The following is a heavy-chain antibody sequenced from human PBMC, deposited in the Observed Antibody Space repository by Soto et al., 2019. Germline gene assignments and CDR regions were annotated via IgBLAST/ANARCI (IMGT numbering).Heavy chain of an antibody. D-gene: IGHD3-22*01. CDR1: GFTFSNYA. CDR2: ISGSGGTT. J-gene: IGHJ4*02. V-gene: IGHV3-23*01. CDR3: ARDYYKYYDSSGYYRSPAY. Sequence: GGSLRLSCAASGFTFSNYAMNWVRQAPGKGLEWVSTISGSGGTTYYADSVKGRFTISRDNSRNTLFLQMNSLRAEDTAVYYCARDYYKYYDSSGYYRSPAYWGQGTLVTVSS.